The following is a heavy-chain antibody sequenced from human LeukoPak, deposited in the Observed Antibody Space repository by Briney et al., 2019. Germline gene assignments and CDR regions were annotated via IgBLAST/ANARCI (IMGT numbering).Heavy chain of an antibody. D-gene: IGHD2-2*01. CDR3: TTDPAQYCSSTSCYTKKEDY. CDR2: IKSKTDGGTT. J-gene: IGHJ4*02. Sequence: GGSLRLSCAASGFTFSNAWMSWVRQAPGKGLEWVGRIKSKTDGGTTDYAAPVKGRFTISRDDSKNTLYLQMNSLKTEDTAVYYCTTDPAQYCSSTSCYTKKEDYRGQGTLVTVSS. CDR1: GFTFSNAW. V-gene: IGHV3-15*01.